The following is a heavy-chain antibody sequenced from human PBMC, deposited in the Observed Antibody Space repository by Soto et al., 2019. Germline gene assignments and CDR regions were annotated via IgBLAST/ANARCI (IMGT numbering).Heavy chain of an antibody. CDR1: GYTFTSYG. D-gene: IGHD6-13*01. J-gene: IGHJ4*02. V-gene: IGHV1-18*04. CDR3: ARASRSRVAAAGPNFDY. Sequence: ASVKVSCKASGYTFTSYGISWVRQAPGQGLEWMGWISAYNGNTNYAQKLQGRVTMTTDTSTSTACMELRSLRSDDTAVYYCARASRSRVAAAGPNFDYWGQGTLVTVSS. CDR2: ISAYNGNT.